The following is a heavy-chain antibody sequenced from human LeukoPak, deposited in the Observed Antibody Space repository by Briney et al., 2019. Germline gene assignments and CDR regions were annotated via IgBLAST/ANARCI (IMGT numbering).Heavy chain of an antibody. D-gene: IGHD3-10*02. CDR1: GFKFSSYS. V-gene: IGHV3-21*01. J-gene: IGHJ4*02. CDR2: ISSSSSYI. CDR3: ARGTMFPYYFDY. Sequence: GGSLRLSCAASGFKFSSYSMKWVRQAPGKGLEWVSFISSSSSYIYYADSVKGRFAISRDNAKNSLYLQMNSLRAEDTAVYYCARGTMFPYYFDYWGQGSLVTVSS.